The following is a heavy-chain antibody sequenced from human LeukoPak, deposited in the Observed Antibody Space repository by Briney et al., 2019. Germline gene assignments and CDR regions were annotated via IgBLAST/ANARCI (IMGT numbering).Heavy chain of an antibody. CDR2: ISYDGSNK. J-gene: IGHJ4*02. V-gene: IGHV3-30*04. Sequence: GGSLRLSCAASGFPFSSYAMHWVRQAPGKGLEWVAVISYDGSNKYYADSVKGRFTISRDNSKNTLYLQMNSLRAEDTAVYYCARPADYYDSSGYQALDYWGQGTLVTVSS. D-gene: IGHD3-22*01. CDR1: GFPFSSYA. CDR3: ARPADYYDSSGYQALDY.